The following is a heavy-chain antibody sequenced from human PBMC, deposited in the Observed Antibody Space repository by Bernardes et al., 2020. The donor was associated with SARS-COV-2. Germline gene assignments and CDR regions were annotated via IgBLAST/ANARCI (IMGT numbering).Heavy chain of an antibody. Sequence: GGSLRLSCAASGFTFSTNWMTWVRQAAGKGLEWVAKIKFDGSEEYYVDSVKGRFTISRDNVKNSLYLQMNSLRAEDTAVYYCARDGVEYERHYYGVDVWGQGTAVTVAS. D-gene: IGHD3-3*01. CDR1: GFTFSTNW. CDR2: IKFDGSEE. CDR3: ARDGVEYERHYYGVDV. J-gene: IGHJ6*02. V-gene: IGHV3-7*03.